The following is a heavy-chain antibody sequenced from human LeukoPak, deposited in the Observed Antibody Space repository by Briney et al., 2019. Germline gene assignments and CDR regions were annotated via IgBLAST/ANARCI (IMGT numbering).Heavy chain of an antibody. V-gene: IGHV3-23*01. CDR2: ISGSGAST. CDR3: AKGTYFDY. Sequence: PGRSLRLSCAASEFTFSSYGMHWVRQAPGKGLDWVSTISGSGASTYYADSVKGRFTISRDNSKNTLYLQMNSLRAEDTAVYYCAKGTYFDYWGQGTRVTVSS. D-gene: IGHD1-7*01. CDR1: EFTFSSYG. J-gene: IGHJ4*02.